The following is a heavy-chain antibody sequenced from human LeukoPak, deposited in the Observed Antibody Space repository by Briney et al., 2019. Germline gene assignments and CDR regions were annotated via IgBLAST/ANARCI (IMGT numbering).Heavy chain of an antibody. D-gene: IGHD3-22*01. V-gene: IGHV1-69*04. CDR2: IIPIFGIA. CDR3: ARDAEDSSGYSLDY. J-gene: IGHJ4*02. CDR1: GGTFTSYA. Sequence: GASLKVSCKASGGTFTSYAISWVRQAPGQGLEWMGRIIPIFGIANYAQKFQGRVTITADKSTSTAYMELSSLRSEDTAVYYCARDAEDSSGYSLDYWGQGTLATVSS.